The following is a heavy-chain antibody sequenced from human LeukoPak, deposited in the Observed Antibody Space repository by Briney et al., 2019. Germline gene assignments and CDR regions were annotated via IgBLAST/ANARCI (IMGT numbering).Heavy chain of an antibody. CDR3: ARDRRITMVRGPLGNWFDP. V-gene: IGHV4-39*07. D-gene: IGHD3-10*01. CDR2: IYYSGST. Sequence: SETLSLTCTVSGGSISSSSYYWGWIRQPPGKGLEWIGSIYYSGSTYYNPSLKSRVTISVDTSKNQFSLKLSSVTAADTAVYYCARDRRITMVRGPLGNWFDPWGQGTLVTVSS. CDR1: GGSISSSSYY. J-gene: IGHJ5*02.